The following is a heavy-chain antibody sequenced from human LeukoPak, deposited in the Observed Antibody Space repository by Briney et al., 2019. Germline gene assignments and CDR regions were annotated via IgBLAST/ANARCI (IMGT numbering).Heavy chain of an antibody. CDR3: ARDERYSDADHHYPDLGY. CDR2: INPNSGVT. J-gene: IGHJ4*02. V-gene: IGHV1-2*02. Sequence: ASVKVSCKASGYTFTGYYMHWVRQAPGQGLEWMGWINPNSGVTTYAQTFQGRVTMTSDTSIRTTYMELSSLTSDDTAVYYCARDERYSDADHHYPDLGYWGQGTLVTVSS. CDR1: GYTFTGYY. D-gene: IGHD3-16*01.